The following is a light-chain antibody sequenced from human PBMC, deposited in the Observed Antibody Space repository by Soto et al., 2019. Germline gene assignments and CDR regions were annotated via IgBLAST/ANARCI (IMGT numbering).Light chain of an antibody. J-gene: IGKJ4*01. CDR3: QQYSNWPPLT. CDR1: QSVGSN. Sequence: EVVMTQSPATLSVSPGETATLSCRASQSVGSNLAWYLQKPGQAPRLLIYGASTRATGIPVRFSGSGSGTEFTLTISSLQSEDSAVYYCQQYSNWPPLTFGGGTKVEIK. CDR2: GAS. V-gene: IGKV3-15*01.